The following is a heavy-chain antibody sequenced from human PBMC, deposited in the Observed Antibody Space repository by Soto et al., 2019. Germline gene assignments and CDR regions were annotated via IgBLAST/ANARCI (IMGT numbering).Heavy chain of an antibody. CDR3: ARFRDFSYGYDP. CDR2: VYYSGNT. V-gene: IGHV4-39*01. CDR1: GGPITSRSYF. D-gene: IGHD3-3*01. Sequence: QVHLQESGPGLVKPSETLSLTCSVSGGPITSRSYFWGWIRQPPGKGLEWIGNVYYSGNTYYNPSLRSRATTSVDAPQSQFSLRLSSVTATDTALYYCARFRDFSYGYDPWGQGTQVTVSS. J-gene: IGHJ5*02.